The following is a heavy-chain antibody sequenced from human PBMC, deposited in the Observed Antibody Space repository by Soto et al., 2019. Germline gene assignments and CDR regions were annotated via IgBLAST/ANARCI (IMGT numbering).Heavy chain of an antibody. V-gene: IGHV4-59*01. D-gene: IGHD4-17*01. J-gene: IGHJ4*02. CDR1: GGSISSYY. Sequence: SETLSLTCTVSGGSISSYYWSWIRQPPGKGLEWIGYIYYSGSTNYNPSLKSRVTISVDTSKNQFSLKLSSVTAADTAVYYCAREEGYGGYFDYWGQGTLVTVSS. CDR3: AREEGYGGYFDY. CDR2: IYYSGST.